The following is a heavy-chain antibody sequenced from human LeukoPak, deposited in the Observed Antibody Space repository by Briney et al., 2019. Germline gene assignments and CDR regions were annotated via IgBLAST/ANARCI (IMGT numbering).Heavy chain of an antibody. D-gene: IGHD1-1*01. J-gene: IGHJ3*02. Sequence: GGSLRLSCAGSGFIFNNYAMHWVRQPPGKGLEWVSGISWNSGSIDYADSVKGRFTISRDNTKNSLYLQLNSLRVEDTAFYYCLKDDDHWKFDIWGQGTMVTVSS. CDR2: ISWNSGSI. CDR1: GFIFNNYA. V-gene: IGHV3-9*01. CDR3: LKDDDHWKFDI.